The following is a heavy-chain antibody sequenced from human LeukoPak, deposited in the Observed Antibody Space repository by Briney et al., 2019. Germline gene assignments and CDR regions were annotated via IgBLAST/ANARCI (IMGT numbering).Heavy chain of an antibody. CDR1: GGSVSSDSYY. CDR3: ARGSSTATV. Sequence: SETLSLTCTVSGGSVSSDSYYWSWIRQPPGKGLEWIGYIYYSGDTNYNPSLKSRVTVSVDTSKNQFSLKLNSLTAADTAVYYCARGSSTATVWGQGTLVTVSS. J-gene: IGHJ4*02. CDR2: IYYSGDT. D-gene: IGHD6-6*01. V-gene: IGHV4-61*01.